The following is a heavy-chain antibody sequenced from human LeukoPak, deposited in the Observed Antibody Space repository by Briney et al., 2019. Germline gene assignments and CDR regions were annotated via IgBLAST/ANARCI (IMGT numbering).Heavy chain of an antibody. CDR2: IWYDGSNK. J-gene: IGHJ4*02. CDR3: AKDRYYYDSSGLFDY. CDR1: GFTFSSYG. V-gene: IGHV3-33*06. Sequence: GRSLRLSCAASGFTFSSYGMHWVRQAPGKGLEWVAVIWYDGSNKYYADSVKGRFTISRDNSKNTLYLQMNGLRAEDTAVYYCAKDRYYYDSSGLFDYWGQGTLVTVSS. D-gene: IGHD3-22*01.